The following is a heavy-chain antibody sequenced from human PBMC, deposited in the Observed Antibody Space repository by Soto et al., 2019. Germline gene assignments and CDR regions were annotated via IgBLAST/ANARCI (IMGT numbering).Heavy chain of an antibody. CDR3: ARAPWSRYSYGYWYYYGMDV. CDR2: ISAYNGNT. CDR1: GYTFTSYG. D-gene: IGHD5-18*01. Sequence: ASVKVSCKASGYTFTSYGIGWVRQAPGQGLEWMGWISAYNGNTNYAQKLQGRVTMTTDTSTSTAYMELRSLRSDDTAVYYCARAPWSRYSYGYWYYYGMDVWGQGTTVTVSS. J-gene: IGHJ6*02. V-gene: IGHV1-18*01.